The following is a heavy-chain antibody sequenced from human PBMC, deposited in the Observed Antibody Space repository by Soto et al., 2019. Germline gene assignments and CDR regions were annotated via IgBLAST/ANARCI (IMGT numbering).Heavy chain of an antibody. CDR1: GGSITDINNHY. D-gene: IGHD3-10*01. CDR2: ISDIAYT. J-gene: IGHJ6*02. V-gene: IGHV4-59*08. Sequence: QVQLQASGPGLVKPSETLSLTCTVSGGSITDINNHYCSWFRLPPGKGLEWIGYISDIAYTSYNPPLTGRVSISVDTSKNQFSLTLTSVTAADTAVYYCARQGFGVLHGPVDVWGQGTTVTVSS. CDR3: ARQGFGVLHGPVDV.